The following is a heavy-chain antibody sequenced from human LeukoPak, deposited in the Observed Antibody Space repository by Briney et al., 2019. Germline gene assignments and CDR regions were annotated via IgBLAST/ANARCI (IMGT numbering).Heavy chain of an antibody. V-gene: IGHV1-8*01. D-gene: IGHD3-9*01. Sequence: ASVKVSCKASGYTFTSYDINWVRQATGQGLEWMGWMNPNSGNTGYAQKFQGRVTMTRNTSISTAYMELSSLRSEDTAVYYCARNSILTGYYQYNWFDPWAREPWSPPPQ. J-gene: IGHJ5*02. CDR2: MNPNSGNT. CDR3: ARNSILTGYYQYNWFDP. CDR1: GYTFTSYD.